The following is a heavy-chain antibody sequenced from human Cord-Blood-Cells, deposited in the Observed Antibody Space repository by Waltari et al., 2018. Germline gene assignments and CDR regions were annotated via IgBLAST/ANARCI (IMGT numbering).Heavy chain of an antibody. J-gene: IGHJ6*02. CDR1: GFSLSTSGMC. D-gene: IGHD6-6*01. Sequence: QVTLRESGPALVKPTQTLTLTCTFSGFSLSTSGMCVSWLRQPPGKALEWLALIDWDDDKYYSTSLKARLTISKDTSKNQVVLTMTNMDPVDTATYYCARIVRYSSSYYYYGMDVWGQGTTVTVSS. CDR3: ARIVRYSSSYYYYGMDV. V-gene: IGHV2-70*01. CDR2: IDWDDDK.